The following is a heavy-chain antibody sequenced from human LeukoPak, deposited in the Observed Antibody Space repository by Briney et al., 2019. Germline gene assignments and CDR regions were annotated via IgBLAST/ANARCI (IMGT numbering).Heavy chain of an antibody. V-gene: IGHV1-69*06. CDR1: GGTFSSYA. D-gene: IGHD6-19*01. CDR3: ARVKEAGTPNDAFDI. Sequence: SVEVSCKASGGTFSSYAISWVRQAPGQGLEWMGGIIPIFGTANYAQKFQGRVTITADKSTSTAYMELSSLRSEDTAVYYCARVKEAGTPNDAFDIWGQGTMVTVSS. CDR2: IIPIFGTA. J-gene: IGHJ3*02.